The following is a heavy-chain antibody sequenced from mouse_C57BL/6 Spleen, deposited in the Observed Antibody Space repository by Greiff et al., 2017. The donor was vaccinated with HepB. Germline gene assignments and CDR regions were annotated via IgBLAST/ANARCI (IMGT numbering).Heavy chain of an antibody. V-gene: IGHV1-54*01. CDR3: ARLNDY. J-gene: IGHJ2*01. CDR1: GYAFTNYL. Sequence: VKLQQSGAELVRPGTSVKVSCKASGYAFTNYLIEWVKQRPGQGLEWIGVINPGSGGTNYNEKFKGKATLTADKSSSAAYMQLSSLTSEDSAVYFCARLNDYWGQGTTLTVSS. CDR2: INPGSGGT.